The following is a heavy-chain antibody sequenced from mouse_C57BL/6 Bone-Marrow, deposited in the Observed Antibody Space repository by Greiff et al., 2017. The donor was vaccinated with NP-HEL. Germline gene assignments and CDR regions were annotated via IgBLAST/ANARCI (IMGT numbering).Heavy chain of an antibody. CDR3: ARENTVVATNFDY. Sequence: QVQLKQPGAELVKPGASVKMSCKASGYTFTSYWITWVKQRPGQGLEWIGDIYPGSGSTNYNEKFKSKATLTVDTSSSTAYMQLSSLTSEDSAVYYCARENTVVATNFDYWGQGTTLTVSS. V-gene: IGHV1-55*01. CDR2: IYPGSGST. CDR1: GYTFTSYW. J-gene: IGHJ2*01. D-gene: IGHD1-1*01.